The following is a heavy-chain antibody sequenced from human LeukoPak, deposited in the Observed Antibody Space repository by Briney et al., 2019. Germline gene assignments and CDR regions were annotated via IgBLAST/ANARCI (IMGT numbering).Heavy chain of an antibody. J-gene: IGHJ5*01. V-gene: IGHV4-34*01. CDR2: VFHDGIA. Sequence: PSETLSLTCAVYGGSFSDDFWTWIRLAPEKGLEWIGEVFHDGIANYNPSLKSRAFVSVDTSKKQFSLRLSSVTAADTAIYYCVRGVVSMSRPPKNRFDSWGQGTPVTVSS. CDR3: VRGVVSMSRPPKNRFDS. D-gene: IGHD2/OR15-2a*01. CDR1: GGSFSDDF.